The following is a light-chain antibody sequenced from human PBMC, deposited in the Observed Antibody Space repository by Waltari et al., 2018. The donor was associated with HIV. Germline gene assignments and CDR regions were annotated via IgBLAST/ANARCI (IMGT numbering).Light chain of an antibody. CDR2: WAS. Sequence: DIVLTQSPDSLAVSLGERATINCKSSQSVLYSSNNKTYLAWYQQKSGRPRKLLISWASSRETGVPDRSSGSGSGTDFTLTISILQAEDVAGYYGQQHYESPITFGQGTRLEIK. V-gene: IGKV4-1*01. J-gene: IGKJ5*01. CDR1: QSVLYSSNNKTY. CDR3: QQHYESPIT.